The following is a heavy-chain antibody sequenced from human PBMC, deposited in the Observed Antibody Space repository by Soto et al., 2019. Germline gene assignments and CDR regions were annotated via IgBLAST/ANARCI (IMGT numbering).Heavy chain of an antibody. CDR3: AIEWYYYDSSGYWAY. CDR1: GYTFTDYG. CDR2: ISAYNGNT. V-gene: IGHV1-18*01. D-gene: IGHD3-22*01. J-gene: IGHJ1*01. Sequence: ASVKVSCKSSGYTFTDYGITWVRQAPGQGLEWMGWISAYNGNTNYAQKLQGRVTMTTDTSTSTAYMELRSLRSDDTAVYYCAIEWYYYDSSGYWAYWGQGTLVTVSS.